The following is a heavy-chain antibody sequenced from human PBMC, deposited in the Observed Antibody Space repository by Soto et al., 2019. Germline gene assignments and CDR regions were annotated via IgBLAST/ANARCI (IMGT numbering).Heavy chain of an antibody. J-gene: IGHJ6*02. Sequence: GSLRLTCAASGFTFSSYAISWVRQAPGKGLERVSAISGSGGSTYYADSVKGRFTISRDNSKNTLYLQMNSRRAEDTAVYYCAKVPTYEYVGGSYLPIRPGGMYVWGQGTTVTVYS. CDR1: GFTFSSYA. CDR2: ISGSGGST. V-gene: IGHV3-23*01. CDR3: AKVPTYEYVGGSYLPIRPGGMYV. D-gene: IGHD3-16*02.